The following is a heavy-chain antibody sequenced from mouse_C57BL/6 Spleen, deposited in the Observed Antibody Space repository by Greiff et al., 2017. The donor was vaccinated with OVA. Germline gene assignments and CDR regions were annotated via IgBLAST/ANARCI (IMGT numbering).Heavy chain of an antibody. CDR2: ISSGGDYI. CDR1: GFTFSSYA. CDR3: TREELRYFDV. Sequence: EVKVVESGEGLVKPGGSLKLSCAASGFTFSSYAMSWVRQTPEKRLEWVAYISSGGDYIYYADTVKGRFTISRDNARNTLYLQMSSLKSKDTAMYYCTREELRYFDVWGTGTTVTVSS. D-gene: IGHD1-1*01. J-gene: IGHJ1*03. V-gene: IGHV5-9-1*02.